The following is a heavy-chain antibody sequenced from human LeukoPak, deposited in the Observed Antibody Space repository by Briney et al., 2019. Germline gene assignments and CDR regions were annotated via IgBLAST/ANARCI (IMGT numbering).Heavy chain of an antibody. Sequence: SVKVSCKASGFTFTSSAMQWVRQARGQRLEWIGWIVVGSGNTNYAQKFQERVTITRDMSTSTAYMELSRLRSDDTAVYYCARRIIAVAGRYFDYWGQGTLVTVSS. CDR3: ARRIIAVAGRYFDY. D-gene: IGHD6-19*01. V-gene: IGHV1-58*02. J-gene: IGHJ4*02. CDR2: IVVGSGNT. CDR1: GFTFTSSA.